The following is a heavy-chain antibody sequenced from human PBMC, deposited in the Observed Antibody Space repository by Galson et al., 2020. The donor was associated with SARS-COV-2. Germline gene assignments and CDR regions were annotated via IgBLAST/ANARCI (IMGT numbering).Heavy chain of an antibody. CDR3: ARLAAADIRYYFDY. D-gene: IGHD6-13*01. J-gene: IGHJ4*02. CDR2: IWYDGSNK. Sequence: GGSLRLSCAASGFTFSSYGMHWVRQAPGKGLEWVAVIWYDGSNKYYADSVKGRFTISRDNSKNTLYLQMNSLRAEDTAVYYCARLAAADIRYYFDYWGQGTLVTVSS. CDR1: GFTFSSYG. V-gene: IGHV3-33*01.